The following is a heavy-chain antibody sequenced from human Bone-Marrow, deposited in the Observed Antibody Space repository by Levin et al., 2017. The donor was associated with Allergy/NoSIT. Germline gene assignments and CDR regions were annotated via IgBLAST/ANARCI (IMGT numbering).Heavy chain of an antibody. J-gene: IGHJ6*02. CDR2: VFFSGST. CDR3: ARHYSGDYYFDYWYYGMDV. D-gene: IGHD5-12*01. V-gene: IGHV4-59*08. Sequence: TASETLSLTCSVSGGSISPYYWSWIRQPPGKGLEWIGYVFFSGSTTYNPSLQSRVTFSVDTSKNQFSLKLSSVTAADTAVYYCARHYSGDYYFDYWYYGMDVWGQGTTVTVSS. CDR1: GGSISPYY.